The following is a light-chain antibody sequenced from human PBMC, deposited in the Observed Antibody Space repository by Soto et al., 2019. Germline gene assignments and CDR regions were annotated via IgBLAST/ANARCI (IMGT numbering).Light chain of an antibody. Sequence: EIVLTQSPGTLSVSPGERATLSCRASQSVSSSYLAWYQQKPGQAPRLLICGASSRATGIPDRFSGSGSGTDFTLTISRLEPEDFAVYYCQHYGSSLWTFGQGTKVEIK. J-gene: IGKJ1*01. CDR3: QHYGSSLWT. V-gene: IGKV3-20*01. CDR1: QSVSSSY. CDR2: GAS.